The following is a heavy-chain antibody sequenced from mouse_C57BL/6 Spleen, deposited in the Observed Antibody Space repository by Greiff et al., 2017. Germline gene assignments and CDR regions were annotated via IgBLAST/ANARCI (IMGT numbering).Heavy chain of an antibody. J-gene: IGHJ1*03. Sequence: VPVVESGAELVRPGASVKLSCTASGFNINDYYMHWVKQRPEQGLEWIGRIDPEDGDTEYAPQFQGKATMTADTSSNTAYLQLSSLTSEDTAVYYCTTEVGGHWYFDVWGTGTTVTVSS. V-gene: IGHV14-1*01. CDR2: IDPEDGDT. CDR1: GFNINDYY. CDR3: TTEVGGHWYFDV. D-gene: IGHD1-1*01.